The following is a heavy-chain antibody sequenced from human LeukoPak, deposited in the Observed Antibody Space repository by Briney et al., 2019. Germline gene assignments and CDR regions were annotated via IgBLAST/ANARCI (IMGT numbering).Heavy chain of an antibody. V-gene: IGHV3-23*01. Sequence: GASLRLSCAASGFTFSSYAMSWVRQAPGKGLGWVSGISGSGGNPYYADSVKGRFTISKDHSKITLYLQVNSLRAEDTAVYYCAKDRTYHDAFDFWGQGTMVTVSS. CDR1: GFTFSSYA. J-gene: IGHJ3*01. CDR2: ISGSGGNP. D-gene: IGHD2-2*01. CDR3: AKDRTYHDAFDF.